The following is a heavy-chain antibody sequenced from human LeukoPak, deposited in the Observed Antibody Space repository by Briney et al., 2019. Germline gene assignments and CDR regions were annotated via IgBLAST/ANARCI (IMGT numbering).Heavy chain of an antibody. D-gene: IGHD3-22*01. CDR1: GGSISSYY. CDR3: ARRYYYDSHHDS. CDR2: ISYTGST. J-gene: IGHJ4*02. Sequence: SETLSLTCTVSGGSISSYYVSWIRQPPGKGLEWIGYISYTGSTDYNPSLKSRVTISVDMSKNQFSLKVSSVTAADTAVYYCARRYYYDSHHDSWGQGTLVTVSS. V-gene: IGHV4-59*08.